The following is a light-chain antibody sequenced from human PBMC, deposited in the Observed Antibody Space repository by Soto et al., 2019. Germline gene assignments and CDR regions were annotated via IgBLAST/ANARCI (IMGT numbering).Light chain of an antibody. CDR3: QQYASSPRT. CDR2: GAS. Sequence: EIVLTQSPGTLSLSPGERATLSCRASQSVGSSQLAWHQQKPGQAPRLLNYGASSRAAGIPDRFSGSGSGTDFTLTISRLEPEDFAVYYCQQYASSPRTFGQGTKVEIE. J-gene: IGKJ1*01. CDR1: QSVGSSQ. V-gene: IGKV3-20*01.